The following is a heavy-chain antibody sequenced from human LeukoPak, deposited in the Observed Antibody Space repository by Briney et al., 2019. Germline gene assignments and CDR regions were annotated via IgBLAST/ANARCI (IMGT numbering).Heavy chain of an antibody. CDR2: ISYDGSNK. Sequence: GGSLRLSCAASGFTFGSYGMHWVRQAPGKGLEWVAVISYDGSNKYYADSVKGRFTISRDNSKNTLYLQMNSLRAEDTAVYYCAKDYVSYCSSTSCYNWFDPWGQGTLVTVSS. V-gene: IGHV3-30*18. D-gene: IGHD2-2*01. CDR1: GFTFGSYG. CDR3: AKDYVSYCSSTSCYNWFDP. J-gene: IGHJ5*02.